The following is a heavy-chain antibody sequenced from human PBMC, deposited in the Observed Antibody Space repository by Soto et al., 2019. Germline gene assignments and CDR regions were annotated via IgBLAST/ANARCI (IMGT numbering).Heavy chain of an antibody. J-gene: IGHJ3*02. D-gene: IGHD2-2*01. CDR1: GFTFSSYC. CDR3: AKDEGVRVVPAGTDAFDI. V-gene: IGHV3-30*18. Sequence: GGSLRLSCAACGFTFSSYCIHWVRQAPGKGLEWVAVISYDGSNKYYADSVKGRFAISRDNSKNTLYLQMNSLRAEYTAVYYCAKDEGVRVVPAGTDAFDIGGQGTIVTVS. CDR2: ISYDGSNK.